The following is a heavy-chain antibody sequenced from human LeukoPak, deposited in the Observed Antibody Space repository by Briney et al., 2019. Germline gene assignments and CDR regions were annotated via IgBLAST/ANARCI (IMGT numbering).Heavy chain of an antibody. CDR2: IYYSGST. J-gene: IGHJ3*02. CDR3: AGGRVSEKGAFDI. CDR1: GGSINGHY. V-gene: IGHV4-59*11. D-gene: IGHD2-21*01. Sequence: SETLSLTCTVSGGSINGHYWSWIRQPPGKGLEWIGYIYYSGSTNFNSSLKSRVTLSVATSKKQFSLRLNSVTAADTAVYYCAGGRVSEKGAFDIWGQGTMVAVSS.